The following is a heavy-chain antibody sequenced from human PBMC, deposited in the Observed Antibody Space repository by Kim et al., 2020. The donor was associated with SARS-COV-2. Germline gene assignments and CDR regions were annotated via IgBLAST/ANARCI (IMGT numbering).Heavy chain of an antibody. CDR3: ASHDFWSGSNWFDP. D-gene: IGHD3-3*01. CDR1: GGSISSNSYY. V-gene: IGHV4-39*01. CDR2: IYYSGRT. Sequence: SETLSLTCTVSGGSISSNSYYWGWIRQPPGKGLEWIGSIYYSGRTYYNPSLKCRVTISVDTSKNQFSLKLSSVTAADTAVYYCASHDFWSGSNWFDPWGQGTPVTVSS. J-gene: IGHJ5*02.